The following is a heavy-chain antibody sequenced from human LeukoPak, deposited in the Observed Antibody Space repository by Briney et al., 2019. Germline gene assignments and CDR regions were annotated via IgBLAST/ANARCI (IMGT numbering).Heavy chain of an antibody. V-gene: IGHV3-11*04. Sequence: PGGSLRLSCAASGFTFSDYYMSWIRQAPGKGLEWISYISGSSTTIYYADSVKGRFTISRDNAKNSLYLQMNSLRAEDTAVYYCAREGTYCSSTSCYWLDYWGQGTLVTVSS. CDR1: GFTFSDYY. J-gene: IGHJ4*02. CDR2: ISGSSTTI. CDR3: AREGTYCSSTSCYWLDY. D-gene: IGHD2-2*01.